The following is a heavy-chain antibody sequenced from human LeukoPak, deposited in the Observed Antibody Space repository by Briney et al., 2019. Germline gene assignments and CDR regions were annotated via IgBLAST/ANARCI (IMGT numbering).Heavy chain of an antibody. J-gene: IGHJ4*02. V-gene: IGHV3-30*18. Sequence: PGGSLRLSCAASGVTFSNYGMHSVRQAPGKGLEWVAMISYDGSNKYYADSVKGRFTISRDNAKNTLYLQMNSLRAEDTAVYYCAKTAFLLWFGELDYWGQGTLVTVSS. CDR3: AKTAFLLWFGELDY. D-gene: IGHD3-10*01. CDR1: GVTFSNYG. CDR2: ISYDGSNK.